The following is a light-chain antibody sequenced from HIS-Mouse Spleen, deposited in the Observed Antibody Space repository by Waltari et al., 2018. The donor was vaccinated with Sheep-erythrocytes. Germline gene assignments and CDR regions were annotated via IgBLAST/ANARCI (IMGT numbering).Light chain of an antibody. CDR1: QSISSY. Sequence: DIRMTQSPSSLSASVGDRVTITCRASQSISSYLNWYQQKPGKAPKLLIYAASTLQSGVPSRFSGSGSGTDFTLTISCLQSEDFATYYCQQYYSFPLTFGGGTKVEIK. J-gene: IGKJ4*01. V-gene: IGKV1-39*01. CDR3: QQYYSFPLT. CDR2: AAS.